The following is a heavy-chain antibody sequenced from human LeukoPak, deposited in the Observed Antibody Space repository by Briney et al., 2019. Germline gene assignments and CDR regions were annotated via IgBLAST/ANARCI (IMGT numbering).Heavy chain of an antibody. V-gene: IGHV4-34*01. CDR2: INHSGST. CDR1: GGSFSGYY. D-gene: IGHD6-13*01. Sequence: PSETLSLTCAVYGGSFSGYYWSWLRQPPGKGLEWIGEINHSGSTNYNPSLKSRVTISVDTSKNQFSLKLSSVTAADTAVYYCARVRGTIGRRPIAAAGYYFDYWGQGTLVTVSS. CDR3: ARVRGTIGRRPIAAAGYYFDY. J-gene: IGHJ4*02.